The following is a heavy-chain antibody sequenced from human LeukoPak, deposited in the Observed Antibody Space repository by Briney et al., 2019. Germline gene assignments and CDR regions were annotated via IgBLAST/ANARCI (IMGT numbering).Heavy chain of an antibody. CDR2: INPNSGGT. D-gene: IGHD3-10*01. J-gene: IGHJ5*02. CDR3: ATSFRAVNWFDP. V-gene: IGHV1-2*02. CDR1: GYTFTGYY. Sequence: VASVKVSCKSSGYTFTGYYMHWVRQAPGQGLEWMGWINPNSGGTNYAQNFQGSVTMTRDTSITTAYLEVRGLTSDDTAVYYCATSFRAVNWFDPWGQGTLVTVSS.